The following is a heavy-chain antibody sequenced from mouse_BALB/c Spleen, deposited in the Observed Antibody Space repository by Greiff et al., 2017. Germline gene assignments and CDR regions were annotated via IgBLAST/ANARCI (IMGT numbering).Heavy chain of an antibody. CDR3: ARRRDYGYDY. CDR2: IGSGGST. Sequence: EVKLMESGGGLVKPGGSLKLSCAASGFTFSSYAMSWVRQTPEKRLEWVASIGSGGSTYYPDSVKGRFTISRDNARNILYLQMRSLRSEDTAMYYCARRRDYGYDYWGQGTTLTVSS. CDR1: GFTFSSYA. D-gene: IGHD1-2*01. V-gene: IGHV5-6-5*01. J-gene: IGHJ2*01.